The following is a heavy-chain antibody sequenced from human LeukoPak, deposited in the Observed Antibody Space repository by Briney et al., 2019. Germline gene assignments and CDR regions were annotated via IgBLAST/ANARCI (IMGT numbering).Heavy chain of an antibody. D-gene: IGHD4-17*01. CDR2: ISAYNGNT. CDR1: GYTFTSYD. J-gene: IGHJ1*01. CDR3: AYGDWGYFQH. V-gene: IGHV1-18*01. Sequence: ASVKVSCKASGYTFTSYDINWVRQATGQGLEWMGWISAYNGNTNYAQKLQGRVTMTTDTSTSTAYMELRSLRSDDTAVYYCAYGDWGYFQHWGQGTLVTVSS.